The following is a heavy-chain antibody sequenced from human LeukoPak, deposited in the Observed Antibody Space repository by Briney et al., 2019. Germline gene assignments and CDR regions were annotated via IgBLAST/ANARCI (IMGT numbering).Heavy chain of an antibody. Sequence: SETLSLTCSVSGGSMYSYYWRWIRQSPGKALEWIANIYHSGNNNFIPSYNPSLKSRVSISVDTSTSQVSLRLTSVTAADRAVYYCASGRTMRYSDFWGQGVLVTASS. V-gene: IGHV4-59*08. D-gene: IGHD3-22*01. CDR2: IYHSGNN. CDR1: GGSMYSYY. J-gene: IGHJ4*02. CDR3: ASGRTMRYSDF.